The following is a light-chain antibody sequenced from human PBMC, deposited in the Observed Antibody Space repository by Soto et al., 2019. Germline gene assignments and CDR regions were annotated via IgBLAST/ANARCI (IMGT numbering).Light chain of an antibody. CDR1: QGISSY. V-gene: IGKV1-9*01. Sequence: IQLTQSPSSLSASAGDRVTITCRASQGISSYLAWYQQKPGKAPKLLIYAASTLQSGVPSRFSGSGSGTDFTLTISSLQPEDFAIYYCQQVNSYPITFGQGTRLEI. J-gene: IGKJ5*01. CDR3: QQVNSYPIT. CDR2: AAS.